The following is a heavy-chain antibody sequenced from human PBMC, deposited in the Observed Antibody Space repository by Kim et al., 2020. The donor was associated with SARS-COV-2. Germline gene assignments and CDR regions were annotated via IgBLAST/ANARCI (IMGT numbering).Heavy chain of an antibody. D-gene: IGHD3-22*01. V-gene: IGHV3-30*04. J-gene: IGHJ4*02. CDR2: ISYDGGHQ. CDR3: ARGVRHNYFDSTGFDY. CDR1: GFTFSSYA. Sequence: GGSLRLSCAASGFTFSSYAVHWVRQAPGKGLEWLTLISYDGGHQYYADSVKGRFTLSRDNSKNTVFLQMTSLNTEDTAVYYCARGVRHNYFDSTGFDYWGLGTLVTVSS.